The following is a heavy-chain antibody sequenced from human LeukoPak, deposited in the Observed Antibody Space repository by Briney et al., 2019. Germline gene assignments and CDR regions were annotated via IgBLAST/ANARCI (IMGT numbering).Heavy chain of an antibody. J-gene: IGHJ4*02. Sequence: SETLSLTCTVSGNSISSGDNYWSWIRQPAGKGLEWIGHIYTPGSTKYNPSLKGRVTMSVDTSKNQFSLKLSSVTAADTAVYYCARDVYEQWLPGAFDYWGQGTLVTVSS. D-gene: IGHD6-19*01. V-gene: IGHV4-61*09. CDR1: GNSISSGDNY. CDR2: IYTPGST. CDR3: ARDVYEQWLPGAFDY.